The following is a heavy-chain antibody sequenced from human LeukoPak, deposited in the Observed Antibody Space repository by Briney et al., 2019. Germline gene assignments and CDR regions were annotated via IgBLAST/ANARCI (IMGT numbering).Heavy chain of an antibody. V-gene: IGHV3-48*01. CDR2: ISSSSSTI. J-gene: IGHJ4*02. D-gene: IGHD2-2*01. CDR3: ARGGYCSSTSCYRNDY. Sequence: PGGSLRLSCAASGFTFSSYGMNWVRQTPGKGLEWISYISSSSSTIYYADSVKGRFTISRDNAKNSLYLQMNSLRAEDTAVYYCARGGYCSSTSCYRNDYWGQGTLVTVSS. CDR1: GFTFSSYG.